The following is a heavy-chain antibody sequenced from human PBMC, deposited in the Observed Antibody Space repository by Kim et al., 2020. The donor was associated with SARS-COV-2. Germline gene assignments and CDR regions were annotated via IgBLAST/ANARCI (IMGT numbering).Heavy chain of an antibody. CDR2: IWYDGSNK. Sequence: GGSLRLSCAASGFTFSSYGMHWVRQAPGKGLEWVAVIWYDGSNKYYADSVKGRFTISRDNSKNTLYLQMNSLRAEDTAVYYCAKSNYYGSGSYYWRGGHPFDYWGQGTLVTVSS. J-gene: IGHJ4*02. D-gene: IGHD3-10*01. V-gene: IGHV3-33*06. CDR1: GFTFSSYG. CDR3: AKSNYYGSGSYYWRGGHPFDY.